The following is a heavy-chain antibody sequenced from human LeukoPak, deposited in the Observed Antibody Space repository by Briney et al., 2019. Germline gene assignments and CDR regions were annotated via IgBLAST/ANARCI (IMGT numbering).Heavy chain of an antibody. Sequence: GGSLRLSCAASGFTFSSYGMHWVRQAPGKGLEWVAVIWYDGSNKYYADSVEGRFTISRDNSKNTLYLQMNSLRAEDTAVYYCAREPSDDFWSGYPLYYYYYGMDVWGQGTTVTVSS. CDR2: IWYDGSNK. J-gene: IGHJ6*02. D-gene: IGHD3-3*01. CDR1: GFTFSSYG. CDR3: AREPSDDFWSGYPLYYYYYGMDV. V-gene: IGHV3-33*01.